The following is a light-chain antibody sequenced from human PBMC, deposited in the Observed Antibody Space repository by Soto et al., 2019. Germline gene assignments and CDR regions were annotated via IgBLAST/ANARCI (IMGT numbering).Light chain of an antibody. CDR3: QQYNNWPPWT. CDR1: QSVSSN. CDR2: GAS. Sequence: EIVMTQSPATLSVSPGERATLSCRASQSVSSNLAWYQQKPGQAPRLLIYGASTRATGIPARFSGSGSGTEFTFTFSSLQSEDFAVYYCQQYNNWPPWTFGQGTKV. J-gene: IGKJ1*01. V-gene: IGKV3-15*01.